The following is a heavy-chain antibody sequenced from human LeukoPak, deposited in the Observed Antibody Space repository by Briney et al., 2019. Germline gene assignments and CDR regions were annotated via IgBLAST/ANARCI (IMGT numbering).Heavy chain of an antibody. CDR2: ISGNGGTT. CDR1: GFTFSSYA. V-gene: IGHV3-23*01. D-gene: IGHD5-12*01. J-gene: IGHJ4*02. Sequence: GGSLGLSCAASGFTFSSYAMTWVRQAPGRGLEWVSAISGNGGTTYYADSVKGRFTISRDNSKNAMYLQMNSLRAEDTALFYCAKGPLRGYSDYDPFYFDYWGQGTLVTVSS. CDR3: AKGPLRGYSDYDPFYFDY.